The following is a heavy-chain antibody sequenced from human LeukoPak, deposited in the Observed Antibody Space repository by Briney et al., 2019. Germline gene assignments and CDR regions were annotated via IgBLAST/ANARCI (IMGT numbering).Heavy chain of an antibody. V-gene: IGHV1-69*05. J-gene: IGHJ5*02. CDR1: GGTFSSYA. CDR2: IIPIFGTA. Sequence: SVKVSCKASGGTFSSYAISWVRQAPGQGLEWMGGIIPIFGTANYAQKFQGRVTITTDESTSTAYMELSSLRSEDTAVYYCARNQHSLWWFDPWGQGTLVTVSS. D-gene: IGHD1-14*01. CDR3: ARNQHSLWWFDP.